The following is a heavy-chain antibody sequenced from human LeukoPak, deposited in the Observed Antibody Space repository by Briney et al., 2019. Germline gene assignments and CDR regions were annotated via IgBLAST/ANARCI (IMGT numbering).Heavy chain of an antibody. J-gene: IGHJ6*02. V-gene: IGHV4-34*01. CDR3: ARYSSGMDV. CDR2: INHSGST. CDR1: GGSFSGYY. Sequence: KASETLSLTCAVYGGSFSGYYWSWIRQPPGKGLEWIGEINHSGSTNYNPSLKSRVTISVDTSKNQFSLKLSSVTAADTAVYYCARYSSGMDVWGQGTTVTVSS. D-gene: IGHD6-19*01.